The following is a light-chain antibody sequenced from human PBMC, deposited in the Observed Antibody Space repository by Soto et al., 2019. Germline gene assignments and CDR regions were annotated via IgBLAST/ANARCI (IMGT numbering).Light chain of an antibody. CDR2: GGS. Sequence: DIQMTQSPSSLSASVGDRVTIACQSSHDVSWNLNWFQQKPGEAPKLLIYGGSNLERGVPSRFSGSGSGTDFTLTIGSLQPEDVATYYCQQYSSMLSFGGGTEVDLK. J-gene: IGKJ4*01. V-gene: IGKV1-33*01. CDR3: QQYSSMLS. CDR1: HDVSWN.